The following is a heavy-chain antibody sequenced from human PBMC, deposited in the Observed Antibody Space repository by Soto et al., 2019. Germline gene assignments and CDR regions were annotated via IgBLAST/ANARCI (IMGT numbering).Heavy chain of an antibody. D-gene: IGHD3-16*01. Sequence: QVQLVQSGAEVKKPGASVKVSCTASGYTFIDYYMHWVRQAPGQGLEWMGWINPSSGGTHYAQKFQGRVAMTRDTSISIVNMGLSRLKPDDTALYYGARDGGYDCPASYCTALSGREAWGQGTRVTASS. J-gene: IGHJ3*01. CDR1: GYTFIDYY. CDR2: INPSSGGT. CDR3: ARDGGYDCPASYCTALSGREA. V-gene: IGHV1-2*02.